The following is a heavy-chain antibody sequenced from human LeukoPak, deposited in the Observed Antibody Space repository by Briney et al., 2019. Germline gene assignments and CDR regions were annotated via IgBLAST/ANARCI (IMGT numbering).Heavy chain of an antibody. Sequence: KPSETLSLTCTFSGGTISSYYWNWIRQPPGKGLEWIGYIHYSGSTKYNPSLKSRVTISVDTSKNQFSLKLSSVTAADTAVYYCARWYSSGWAFDYWGQGTLVTVSS. CDR2: IHYSGST. J-gene: IGHJ4*02. CDR3: ARWYSSGWAFDY. CDR1: GGTISSYY. V-gene: IGHV4-59*08. D-gene: IGHD6-19*01.